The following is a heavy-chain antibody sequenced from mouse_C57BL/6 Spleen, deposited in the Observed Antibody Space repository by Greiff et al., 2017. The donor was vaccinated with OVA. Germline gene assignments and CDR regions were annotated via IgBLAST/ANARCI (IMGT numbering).Heavy chain of an antibody. D-gene: IGHD2-4*01. CDR2: ISSGSSTI. J-gene: IGHJ3*01. Sequence: EVNLVESGGGLVKPGGSLKLSCAASGFTFSDYGMHWVRQAPEKGLEWVAYISSGSSTIYYADTVKGRFTISRDNAKNTLFLQMTSLRSEDTAMYYCARREIYDYDGVFAYWGQGTLVTVSA. CDR1: GFTFSDYG. CDR3: ARREIYDYDGVFAY. V-gene: IGHV5-17*01.